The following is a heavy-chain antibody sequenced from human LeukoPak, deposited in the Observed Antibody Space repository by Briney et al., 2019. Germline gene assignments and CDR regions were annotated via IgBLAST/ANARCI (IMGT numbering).Heavy chain of an antibody. CDR3: ARLPTVTFFDY. CDR1: GGSMSSSSYY. D-gene: IGHD4-17*01. CDR2: IYYSGST. Sequence: SSETLSLTCTVSGGSMSSSSYYRGWIRQPPGKGLEWIGSIYYSGSTYYNPSLKRRVTVSVDTSKNQFSLKLSSVTAADTAVYYCARLPTVTFFDYWGQGTLVTVSS. V-gene: IGHV4-39*01. J-gene: IGHJ4*02.